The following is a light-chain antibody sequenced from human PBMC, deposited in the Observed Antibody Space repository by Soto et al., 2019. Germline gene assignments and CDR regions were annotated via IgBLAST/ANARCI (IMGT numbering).Light chain of an antibody. Sequence: QSVLTQPASVSGSPGQSITISCTGTGSDVGGYTYVSWYQQHPGKAPKLMIYEVSNRPSGVSNRFSGSKSGNTASLTISGLQAEDEADYYCSSYTSSSTVVFGGGTKLTVL. CDR1: GSDVGGYTY. CDR2: EVS. CDR3: SSYTSSSTVV. J-gene: IGLJ2*01. V-gene: IGLV2-14*01.